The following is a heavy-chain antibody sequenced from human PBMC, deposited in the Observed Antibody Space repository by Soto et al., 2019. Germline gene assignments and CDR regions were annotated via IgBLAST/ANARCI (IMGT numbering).Heavy chain of an antibody. Sequence: GGSLRLSCAASGFTFSSYSMNWVRQAPGKGLEWVSSISSSSRYIYYAESVKGRFTISRDNAKNSLYLQMNSLRAEDTAVYYCARDAYYDFWSGYHNWFERWGEGTLVTVSS. CDR3: ARDAYYDFWSGYHNWFER. D-gene: IGHD3-3*01. CDR2: ISSSSRYI. CDR1: GFTFSSYS. J-gene: IGHJ5*02. V-gene: IGHV3-21*01.